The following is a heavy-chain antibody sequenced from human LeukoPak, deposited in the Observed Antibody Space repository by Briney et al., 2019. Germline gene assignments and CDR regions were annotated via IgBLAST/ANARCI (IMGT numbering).Heavy chain of an antibody. CDR2: IYYSGST. J-gene: IGHJ4*02. D-gene: IGHD5-24*01. CDR3: ARVRPRDGYIDY. CDR1: GGSISSYY. V-gene: IGHV4-59*01. Sequence: PSETLSLTCTVSGGSISSYYWSWIRQPPGKGLEWIGYIYYSGSTNYNPSLKSRVTISVDTSKNQFSLKLSSVTAADTAVYYCARVRPRDGYIDYWGQGTLVTVSS.